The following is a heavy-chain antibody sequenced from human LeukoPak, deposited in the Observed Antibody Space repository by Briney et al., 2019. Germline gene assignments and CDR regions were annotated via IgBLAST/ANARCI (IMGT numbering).Heavy chain of an antibody. CDR3: ARVHRGYSYGRLDY. CDR1: GFSFSDYS. D-gene: IGHD5-18*01. J-gene: IGHJ4*02. V-gene: IGHV3-48*02. CDR2: ISSSDNTI. Sequence: GGSLRLSCAASGFSFSDYSMNWVRQAPGKGLEWVSYISSSDNTIHYADSVKGRLTISRDNAKNSLYLEMNSLRDEDTAVYYCARVHRGYSYGRLDYWGQGTLVTVSS.